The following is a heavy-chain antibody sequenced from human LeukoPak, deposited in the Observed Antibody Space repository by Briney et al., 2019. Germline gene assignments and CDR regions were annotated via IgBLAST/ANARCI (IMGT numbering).Heavy chain of an antibody. D-gene: IGHD3-3*01. J-gene: IGHJ4*02. V-gene: IGHV4-59*12. Sequence: PSETLSLTCTVSGGSISSYYWSWIRKPPAKGLEWIGYIHYSGSTNYNPSLKSRVTISVDASKNQFPLKLSSVTAADTAVYYCAREGGFYRPLDYSGQGTLVTVSS. CDR3: AREGGFYRPLDY. CDR2: IHYSGST. CDR1: GGSISSYY.